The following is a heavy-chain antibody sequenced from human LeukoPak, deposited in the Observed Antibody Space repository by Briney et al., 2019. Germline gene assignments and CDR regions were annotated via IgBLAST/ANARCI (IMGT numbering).Heavy chain of an antibody. J-gene: IGHJ4*02. CDR3: ARHSDGGHYY. V-gene: IGHV4-39*01. Sequence: SETLSLTCTVSGGSISSSSYYWGWIRQPPGKGLEWIGSIYYSGSTYYNPSLKSRVTISVDTSKNQFSLKLSSVTAADTAVYYCARHSDGGHYYWGRGTLVTVSS. CDR2: IYYSGST. CDR1: GGSISSSSYY. D-gene: IGHD4-23*01.